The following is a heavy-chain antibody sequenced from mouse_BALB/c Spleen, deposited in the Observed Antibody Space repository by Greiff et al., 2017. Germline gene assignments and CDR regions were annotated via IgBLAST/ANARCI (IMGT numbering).Heavy chain of an antibody. J-gene: IGHJ3*01. V-gene: IGHV1-66*01. CDR3: ARGGNSAWFAY. CDR2: IFPGSGNT. CDR1: GYSFTSYY. D-gene: IGHD2-1*01. Sequence: VKLQQSGPELVKPGASVKISCKASGYSFTSYYIHWVKQRPGQGLEWIGWIFPGSGNTKYNEKFKGKATLTADTSSSTAYMQLSSLTSEDSAVYFCARGGNSAWFAYWGQGTLVTVSA.